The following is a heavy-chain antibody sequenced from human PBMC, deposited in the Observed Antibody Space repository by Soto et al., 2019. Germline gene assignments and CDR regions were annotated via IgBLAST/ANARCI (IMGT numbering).Heavy chain of an antibody. J-gene: IGHJ3*02. D-gene: IGHD6-6*01. CDR1: GGSFISYA. Sequence: GXSVKVSCKASGGSFISYAIIWVRRAPGQGLEWMGGIIPIFGTANYAQKFQGRVTITADESTSTAYMELSSLRSEGTAVYYCARAEAARRAFDIWGQGTMVTVSS. V-gene: IGHV1-69*01. CDR3: ARAEAARRAFDI. CDR2: IIPIFGTA.